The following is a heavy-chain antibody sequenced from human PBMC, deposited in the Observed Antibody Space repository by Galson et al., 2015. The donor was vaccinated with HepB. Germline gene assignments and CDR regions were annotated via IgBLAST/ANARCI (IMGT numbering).Heavy chain of an antibody. V-gene: IGHV3-9*01. CDR1: GFTFDDYA. Sequence: SLRLSCAASGFTFDDYAMHWVRQAPGKGLEWVSGISWNSGSIGYADSVKGRFTISRDNAKNSLYLQMNSLRAEDTALYYCAKDIGAVAGTLGYWGQGTLVTVSS. D-gene: IGHD6-19*01. CDR2: ISWNSGSI. J-gene: IGHJ4*02. CDR3: AKDIGAVAGTLGY.